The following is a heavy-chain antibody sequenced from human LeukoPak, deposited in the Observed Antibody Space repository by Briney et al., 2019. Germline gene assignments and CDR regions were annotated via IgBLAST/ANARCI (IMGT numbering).Heavy chain of an antibody. Sequence: SETLSLTCAVSGVSISSSSSICWTWVRQPPGEGLEWIGEIYHNGATNYNPSLKSRVTMLLDKSKNQFFLKLNSVTAADTAVYYCARNGGNSDYDYWGRGTLVTVSA. J-gene: IGHJ4*02. V-gene: IGHV4-4*02. D-gene: IGHD4-23*01. CDR3: ARNGGNSDYDY. CDR1: GVSISSSSSIC. CDR2: IYHNGAT.